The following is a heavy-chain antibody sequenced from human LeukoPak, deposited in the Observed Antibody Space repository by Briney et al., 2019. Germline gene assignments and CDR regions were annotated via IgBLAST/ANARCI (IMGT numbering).Heavy chain of an antibody. CDR3: ARVRYSIGWYLVDY. D-gene: IGHD6-19*01. CDR1: GGTFRLYA. Sequence: SVKVSCKSSGGTFRLYAITWVRHAPGQGLEWMGGIITLSGTPNYAQKFQGRVTITVDESTNTAYMELSSLRSEDTAVYYCARVRYSIGWYLVDYWGQGSLVTVSS. J-gene: IGHJ4*02. V-gene: IGHV1-69*13. CDR2: IITLSGTP.